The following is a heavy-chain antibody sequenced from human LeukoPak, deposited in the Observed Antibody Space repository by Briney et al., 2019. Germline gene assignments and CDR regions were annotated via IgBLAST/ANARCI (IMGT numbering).Heavy chain of an antibody. Sequence: ASVKVSCKASGYTFTNFGISWVRQAPGQGLEWMGWISAYNGNTNYAQKFQGRVTMTTDTSTNTAYMELRSLRPDDTAVYYCARGRTTGTPPTTYYYGMDVWGQGTTVTVSS. J-gene: IGHJ6*02. CDR1: GYTFTNFG. CDR2: ISAYNGNT. V-gene: IGHV1-18*01. D-gene: IGHD1-1*01. CDR3: ARGRTTGTPPTTYYYGMDV.